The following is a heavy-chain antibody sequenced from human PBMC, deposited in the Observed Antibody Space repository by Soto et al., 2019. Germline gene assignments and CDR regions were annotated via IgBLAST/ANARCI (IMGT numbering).Heavy chain of an antibody. CDR1: GGSIGSYY. D-gene: IGHD3-22*01. J-gene: IGHJ4*02. Sequence: QVQLQESGPGLVKPSETLSLTCAVSGGSIGSYYWSWIRQPPGKGLEWIGCYSGSVNYNPAFRSRVTISGDTSKNQLSLHLSSVTAADTAVYFCATTSNGYFHAFDSWGQGTLVTVSS. CDR3: ATTSNGYFHAFDS. V-gene: IGHV4-59*03. CDR2: CYSGSV.